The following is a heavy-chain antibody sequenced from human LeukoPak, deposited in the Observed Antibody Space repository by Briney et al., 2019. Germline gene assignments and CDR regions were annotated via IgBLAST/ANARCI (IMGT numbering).Heavy chain of an antibody. CDR1: GYSFTNYW. Sequence: GESLKISCKGSGYSFTNYWIGWVRQMPGKGLEWMGIIYPDDSDTRCSPSFQGQVTISADKSISTAYLQWSSLKASDTAIYYCARHLSYYYYMDVWGKGTTVTVSS. CDR3: ARHLSYYYYMDV. CDR2: IYPDDSDT. V-gene: IGHV5-51*01. J-gene: IGHJ6*03.